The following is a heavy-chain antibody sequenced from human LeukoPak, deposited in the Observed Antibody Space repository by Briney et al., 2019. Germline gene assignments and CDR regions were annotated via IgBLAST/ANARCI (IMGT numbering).Heavy chain of an antibody. D-gene: IGHD5-12*01. CDR1: GFTFNIYA. CDR2: ISGSGISP. V-gene: IGHV3-23*01. J-gene: IGHJ4*02. CDR3: AKDQHGYDKPIDY. Sequence: GGSLRLSCAASGFTFNIYAMNWVRQASGKGLEWVSTISGSGISPYYADSVKGRFTVSRDNSKNTLYLQMNSLRAEDTAVYFCAKDQHGYDKPIDYWGQGTLVTVSS.